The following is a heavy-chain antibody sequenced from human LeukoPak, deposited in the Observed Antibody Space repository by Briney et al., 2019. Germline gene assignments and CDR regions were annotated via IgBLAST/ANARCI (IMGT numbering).Heavy chain of an antibody. CDR2: MNPKSGNT. V-gene: IGHV1-8*03. D-gene: IGHD6-13*01. CDR3: ARGGGSSWYYYYYYMDV. J-gene: IGHJ6*03. CDR1: GYTFTSYD. Sequence: GASVKVSCKASGYTFTSYDINWVRQATGQGREWMGWMNPKSGNTGYAQKFQGRVTITRNTSISTAYMQLSSLRSEDTAVYYCARGGGSSWYYYYYYMDVWGKGTTVTVSS.